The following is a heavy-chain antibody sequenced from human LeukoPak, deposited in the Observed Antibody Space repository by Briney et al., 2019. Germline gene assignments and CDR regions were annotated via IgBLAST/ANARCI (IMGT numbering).Heavy chain of an antibody. V-gene: IGHV3-33*01. CDR2: IWYDGSNK. CDR1: GFTFSSYG. J-gene: IGHJ6*02. CDR3: ARATNYYYYGMDV. Sequence: GGSLRLSCAASGFTFSSYGMHWVRQAPGKGLEWVAVIWYDGSNKYYADSVKGRFTISRDNSKNTLYLQMNSLRAEDTAVYYCARATNYYYYGMDVWGQGTTVTVSS.